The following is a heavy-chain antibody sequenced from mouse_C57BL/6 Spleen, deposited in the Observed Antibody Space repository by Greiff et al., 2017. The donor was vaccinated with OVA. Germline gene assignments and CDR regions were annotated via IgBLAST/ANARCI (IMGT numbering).Heavy chain of an antibody. CDR3: ARYYGSPWYFDV. CDR2: IYPGDGDT. D-gene: IGHD1-1*01. Sequence: VQLQQSGPELVKPGASVTISCKASGYAFRSSWMNWVKQRPGKGLEWIGRIYPGDGDTNYNGKLKGKATLTADKSSSTAYMQLSILTSEDSAVYFCARYYGSPWYFDVWGTGTTVTVSS. J-gene: IGHJ1*03. CDR1: GYAFRSSW. V-gene: IGHV1-82*01.